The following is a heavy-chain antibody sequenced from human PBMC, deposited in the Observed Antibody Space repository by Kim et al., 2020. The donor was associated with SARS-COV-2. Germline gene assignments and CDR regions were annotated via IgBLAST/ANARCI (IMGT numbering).Heavy chain of an antibody. Sequence: SETLSLTCTVSGYSISSGYYWGWIRQPPGKGLEWIGSIYHSGSTYYNPSLKSRVTISVDTSKNQFSLKLSSVTAADTAVYYCGRGGYYYDSSGYHFDYWG. CDR3: GRGGYYYDSSGYHFDY. CDR1: GYSISSGYY. CDR2: IYHSGST. D-gene: IGHD3-22*01. J-gene: IGHJ4*01. V-gene: IGHV4-38-2*02.